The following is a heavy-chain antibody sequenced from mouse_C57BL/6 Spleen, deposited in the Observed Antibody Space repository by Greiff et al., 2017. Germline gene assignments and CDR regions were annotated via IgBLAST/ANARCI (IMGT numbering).Heavy chain of an antibody. V-gene: IGHV1-69*01. CDR2: IDPSDSYT. D-gene: IGHD3-1*01. CDR3: ERSGAMDY. CDR1: GYTFTSYW. Sequence: QVQLQQPGAELVMPGASVKLSCKASGYTFTSYWMHWVKQMPGQGLEWIGEIDPSDSYTNYNQKCKGKSTLTVDKSSSTAYMQLSSLTSEDSAVYYCERSGAMDYWGQGTTVTVSS. J-gene: IGHJ4*01.